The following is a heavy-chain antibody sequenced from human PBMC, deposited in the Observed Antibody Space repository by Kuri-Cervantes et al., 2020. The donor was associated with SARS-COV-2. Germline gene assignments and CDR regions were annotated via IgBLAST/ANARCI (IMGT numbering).Heavy chain of an antibody. J-gene: IGHJ6*02. CDR3: AKDQDLVVVPPAMFGMDV. V-gene: IGHV3-30*18. CDR2: ILHDGNNK. CDR1: GFRFSSYA. D-gene: IGHD2-2*01. Sequence: GESLNISCAAPGFRFSSYAMHWVRQAPGKGLEWVAVILHDGNNKYYADSLKGRFTISRDNSKNTLYLQINSLGAEDTAVYYCAKDQDLVVVPPAMFGMDVWGQGTTVTVSS.